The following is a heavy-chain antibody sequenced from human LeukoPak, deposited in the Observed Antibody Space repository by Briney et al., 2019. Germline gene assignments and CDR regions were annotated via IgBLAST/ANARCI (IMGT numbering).Heavy chain of an antibody. CDR3: ASEALTIFPPYPDY. CDR1: GGSISSYY. D-gene: IGHD3-9*01. J-gene: IGHJ4*02. Sequence: PSETLSLTCTVSGGSISSYYWSWIRQPPGKGLEWIGYINHIGSTNYNPSLRSRVTISVDTSKNQFSLKLRSVTAADTAVYYCASEALTIFPPYPDYWGQGTLVTVSS. CDR2: INHIGST. V-gene: IGHV4-59*01.